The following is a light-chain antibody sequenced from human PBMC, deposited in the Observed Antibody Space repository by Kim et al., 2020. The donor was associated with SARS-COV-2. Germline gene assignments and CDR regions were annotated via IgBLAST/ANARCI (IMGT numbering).Light chain of an antibody. CDR3: ATWDSSLSVGV. V-gene: IGLV1-51*01. J-gene: IGLJ3*02. CDR1: RSNIGNNP. Sequence: QSVLTQPPSVSGAPGHKVTISCSGSRSNIGNNPVSWYQQYPGTAPRLITYDNDKRPSGIPDRFSSSKSGTSATLGTTGLRTEDEADYYCATWDSSLSVGVFGAGTKVTVL. CDR2: DND.